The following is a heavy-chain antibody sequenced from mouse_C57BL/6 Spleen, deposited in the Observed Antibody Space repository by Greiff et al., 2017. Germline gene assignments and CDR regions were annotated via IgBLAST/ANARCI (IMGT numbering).Heavy chain of an antibody. CDR1: GYTFTSYW. Sequence: VQLQQPGAELVRPGSSVKLSCKASGYTFTSYWMHWVKQRPIQGLEWIGNIDPSDSETHYNQKFKDKATLTVDKSSSTAYMQLSSLTSEDYAVYYCARRGKLHYARDYWGQGTSVTVSS. V-gene: IGHV1-52*01. CDR2: IDPSDSET. D-gene: IGHD2-1*01. CDR3: ARRGKLHYARDY. J-gene: IGHJ4*01.